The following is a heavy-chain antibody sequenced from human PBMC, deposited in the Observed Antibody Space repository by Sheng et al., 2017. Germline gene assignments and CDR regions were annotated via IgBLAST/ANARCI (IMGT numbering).Heavy chain of an antibody. CDR1: GFTFSSYE. V-gene: IGHV3-48*03. D-gene: IGHD3-16*01. Sequence: EVQLAESGGGLEQPGGSLRLSCAASGFTFSSYEINWVRQDPGKGLEWVSYISSSGSTMYYADSVKGRFTISRDNIKKALYLQMNSLRAEDTAVYYCARGYGNFDYWGQGTLVTV. J-gene: IGHJ4*02. CDR3: ARGYGNFDY. CDR2: ISSSGSTM.